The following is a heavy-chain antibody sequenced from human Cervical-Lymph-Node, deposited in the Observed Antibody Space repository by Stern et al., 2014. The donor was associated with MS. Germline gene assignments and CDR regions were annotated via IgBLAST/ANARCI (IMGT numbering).Heavy chain of an antibody. CDR1: GFTFSSHV. CDR3: VREDGDFDY. Sequence: VQLVESGGGVVQPWWSLRLSCAASGFTFSSHVMHCVRQAPGKGLEWVAVIWHDESNNAYADSVKGRLTISRDNSNNTLSLQMNSLRAEDTAVYYCVREDGDFDYWGQGTLVTVSS. J-gene: IGHJ4*02. D-gene: IGHD2-8*01. CDR2: IWHDESNN. V-gene: IGHV3-30-3*01.